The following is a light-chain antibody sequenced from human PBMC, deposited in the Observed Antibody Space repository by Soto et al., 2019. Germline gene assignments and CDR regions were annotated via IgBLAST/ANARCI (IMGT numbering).Light chain of an antibody. V-gene: IGLV1-44*01. CDR2: SNN. CDR1: NSNIGSNT. Sequence: QSVLTQPPSASGTPGQRVSTSCSGSNSNIGSNTVNWYQQVPGAPPKLLIYSNNQRPSGVPDRFSASKSATSASVAISGLQSEDEADYYCASWDDSLNGVVFGGGTKLTVL. CDR3: ASWDDSLNGVV. J-gene: IGLJ2*01.